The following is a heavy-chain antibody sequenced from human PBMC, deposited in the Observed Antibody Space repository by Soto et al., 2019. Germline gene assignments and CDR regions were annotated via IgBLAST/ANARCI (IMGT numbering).Heavy chain of an antibody. V-gene: IGHV1-3*04. CDR3: VREYSSGFL. CDR1: GYTFTRYA. J-gene: IGHJ4*01. CDR2: INTGAGTT. D-gene: IGHD6-19*01. Sequence: AAVTVSCKASGYTFTRYAIHWVRQAPGQSLQWMGWINTGAGTTKYSQNFQARVTIYMNTSASTVYVELASLIFEDTAMYYCVREYSSGFLWGHGTLVTVSS.